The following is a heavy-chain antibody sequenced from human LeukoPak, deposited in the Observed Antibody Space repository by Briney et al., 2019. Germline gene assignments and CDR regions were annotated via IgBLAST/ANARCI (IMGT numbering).Heavy chain of an antibody. Sequence: GGSLRLSCAVSGFTFSSYWMHWVRQAPGKGLVWVSRINSDGRRTTYAESVKGRFTISRDNSKNTLYLQMNSLRAEDTAVYYCAKEGFYCSGGSCYSFYYYYMDVWGKGTTVTVSS. D-gene: IGHD2-15*01. CDR2: INSDGRRT. CDR1: GFTFSSYW. V-gene: IGHV3-74*01. J-gene: IGHJ6*03. CDR3: AKEGFYCSGGSCYSFYYYYMDV.